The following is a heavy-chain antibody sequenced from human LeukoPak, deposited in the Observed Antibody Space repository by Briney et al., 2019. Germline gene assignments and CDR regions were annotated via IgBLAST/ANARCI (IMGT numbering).Heavy chain of an antibody. J-gene: IGHJ5*02. CDR3: ATDFYDST. V-gene: IGHV3-15*07. Sequence: PGGSLRLSCATSGFTFSDAWMNWVRQAPGKGLEWVGRIRSNSDGGTIDYAAPVKGRFTLSRDDSKTTLYLQMNSLQTEDTAVYYCATDFYDSTWGQGTLVTVSS. D-gene: IGHD3-22*01. CDR2: IRSNSDGGTI. CDR1: GFTFSDAW.